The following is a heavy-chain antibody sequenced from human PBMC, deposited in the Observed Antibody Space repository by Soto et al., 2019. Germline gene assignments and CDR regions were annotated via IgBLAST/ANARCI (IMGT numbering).Heavy chain of an antibody. J-gene: IGHJ5*02. CDR1: GGTFSSYT. V-gene: IGHV1-69*04. D-gene: IGHD3-10*01. Sequence: ASVKVSCKASGGTFSSYTISWVRQAPGQGLEWMGRIIPILGIANYAQKFQGRVTITADKSTSTAYMELSSLRSEDTAVYYCARDHTVEGSYGSVPPGDTGAFDPWGQGTLVTVSS. CDR3: ARDHTVEGSYGSVPPGDTGAFDP. CDR2: IIPILGIA.